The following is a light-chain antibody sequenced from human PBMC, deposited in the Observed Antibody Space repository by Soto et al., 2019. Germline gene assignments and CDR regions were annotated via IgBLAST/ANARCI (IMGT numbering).Light chain of an antibody. V-gene: IGKV1-39*01. CDR2: GAS. J-gene: IGKJ4*01. CDR1: QSINTS. CDR3: QQYYSYPLT. Sequence: IQMTQSPSSLSASVGDRVTITCRASQSINTSLNWYQQHPGKAPKVLLYGASNLQGGVPSRFSGSGSGTDFTLTISCLQSEDFATYYCQQYYSYPLTFGGGTKVDIK.